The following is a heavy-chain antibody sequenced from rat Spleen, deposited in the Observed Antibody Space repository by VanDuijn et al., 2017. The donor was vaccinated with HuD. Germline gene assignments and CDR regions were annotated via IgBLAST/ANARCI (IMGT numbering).Heavy chain of an antibody. V-gene: IGHV5-20*01. CDR3: ITDYGGYGDLFDY. CDR2: ISYDGSTT. CDR1: GFTFSDYY. D-gene: IGHD1-11*01. J-gene: IGHJ2*01. Sequence: EVQLVETGGGLVQPGRSLKLSCVASGFTFSDYYMAWVRQAPTKGLEWVATISYDGSTTYYRDSVKGRFTISRDNAKSTLYLQMDSLRSEDTATYYCITDYGGYGDLFDYWGQGVMVTVSS.